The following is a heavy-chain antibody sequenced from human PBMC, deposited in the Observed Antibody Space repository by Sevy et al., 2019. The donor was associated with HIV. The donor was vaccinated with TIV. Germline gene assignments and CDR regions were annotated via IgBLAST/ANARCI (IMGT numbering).Heavy chain of an antibody. CDR1: GGSISSGDYY. CDR2: IYYSGST. V-gene: IGHV4-30-4*01. D-gene: IGHD5-12*01. J-gene: IGHJ4*02. CDR3: AGERKMATIVY. Sequence: SETLSLTCTVSGGSISSGDYYWSWIRQPPGKGLEWIGYIYYSGSTYYNPSLKSRVTISVDTSKNQFSLKLSSVTAAVTAVYYCAGERKMATIVYWGQGTLVTVSS.